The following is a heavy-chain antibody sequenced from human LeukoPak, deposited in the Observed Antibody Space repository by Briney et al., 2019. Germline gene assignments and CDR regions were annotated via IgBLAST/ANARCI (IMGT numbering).Heavy chain of an antibody. V-gene: IGHV1-18*01. CDR1: GYTFTSYG. J-gene: IGHJ4*02. Sequence: ASVKVSCKASGYTFTSYGISWVRQAPGQGLEWMGWISAYNGNTNYAQNLQGRVTMTRDTSTSTAYMELRSLTSDDTAVYYCARRGPVGGGWGFDYWGQGTLVTVSS. CDR3: ARRGPVGGGWGFDY. D-gene: IGHD6-19*01. CDR2: ISAYNGNT.